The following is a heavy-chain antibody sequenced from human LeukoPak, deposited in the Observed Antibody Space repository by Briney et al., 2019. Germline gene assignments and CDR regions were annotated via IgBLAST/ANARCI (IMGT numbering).Heavy chain of an antibody. CDR3: VRAGYRDAYKL. CDR2: INSDGTNT. D-gene: IGHD5-24*01. V-gene: IGHV3-74*01. J-gene: IGHJ4*02. Sequence: GGSLRLSCAASGFDFNTYWMDWVRQVPGKGLVWVSRINSDGTNTIYADSVKGRFTISRDNAKNTLSLQMTSLRAEDTAVYYCVRAGYRDAYKLWGQGTLVTVSS. CDR1: GFDFNTYW.